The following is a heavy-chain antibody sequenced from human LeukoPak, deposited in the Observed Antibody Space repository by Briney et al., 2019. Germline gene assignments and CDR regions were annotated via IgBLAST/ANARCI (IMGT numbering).Heavy chain of an antibody. CDR2: IYPGDSDT. CDR3: ARHQEGEMATIQPLDY. Sequence: GESLKISCQGSGYSFTSYWIGWVRQMPGKGLEWMGIIYPGDSDTRYSPSFQGQVTISADKSISTAYLQWSSLKASDTAMYYCARHQEGEMATIQPLDYWGQGTLVTVSS. V-gene: IGHV5-51*01. D-gene: IGHD5-24*01. J-gene: IGHJ4*02. CDR1: GYSFTSYW.